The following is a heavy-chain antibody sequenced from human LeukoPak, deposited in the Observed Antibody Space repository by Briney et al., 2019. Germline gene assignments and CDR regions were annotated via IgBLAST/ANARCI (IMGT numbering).Heavy chain of an antibody. Sequence: PSETLSLTCAVYGGSFSGYYWSWIRQPPGKGLEWIGEINHSGSTNYNPSLKSRVTISVDTSKNQFSLKLSSVTAADTAVYYCARDVATIPLQYYMDVWGKGTTVTVSS. V-gene: IGHV4-34*01. CDR3: ARDVATIPLQYYMDV. CDR1: GGSFSGYY. J-gene: IGHJ6*03. CDR2: INHSGST. D-gene: IGHD5-12*01.